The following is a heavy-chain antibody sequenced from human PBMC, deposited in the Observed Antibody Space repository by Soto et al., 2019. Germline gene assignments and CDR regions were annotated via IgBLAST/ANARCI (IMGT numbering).Heavy chain of an antibody. V-gene: IGHV6-1*01. CDR3: ARDLGYCSSSTSCLLYFDY. CDR2: TYYRSKWYN. J-gene: IGHJ4*02. D-gene: IGHD2-2*01. Sequence: SQTLSLTCAISGDSVSSNSAAWNWIRQSPSRGLEWLGRTYYRSKWYNDYAVSVKSRMTINPDTSKNQFSLQLNSVTPEDTAVYYCARDLGYCSSSTSCLLYFDYWGQGTLVTVSS. CDR1: GDSVSSNSAA.